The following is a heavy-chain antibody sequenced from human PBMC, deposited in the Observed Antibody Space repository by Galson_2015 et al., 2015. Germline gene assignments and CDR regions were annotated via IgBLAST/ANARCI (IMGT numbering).Heavy chain of an antibody. Sequence: SVKVSCKASAYTFTSHAVHWVRQAPGQSLEWMGWINPANGNLKYSEEFQGRLTLIRDTSATTAYMELSSLRSEDTAVYYCARDRYCGVGICHYMDVWGQGTTVTVSS. V-gene: IGHV1-3*01. CDR2: INPANGNL. CDR3: ARDRYCGVGICHYMDV. J-gene: IGHJ6*02. CDR1: AYTFTSHA. D-gene: IGHD2-21*01.